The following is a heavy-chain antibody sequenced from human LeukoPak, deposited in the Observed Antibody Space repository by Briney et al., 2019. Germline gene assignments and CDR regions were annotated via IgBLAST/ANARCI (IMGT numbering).Heavy chain of an antibody. Sequence: GRSLRLSCAVSAFTFDDYGMSWVRQAPGNGLAWVSGINWIGGSTGYADSVKGRFTISRDNAKNSLYLQMTSLRAEDTALYYCARAGRGWFGELALSAFDIWGQGTMVTVSS. CDR2: INWIGGST. CDR1: AFTFDDYG. D-gene: IGHD3-10*01. J-gene: IGHJ3*02. CDR3: ARAGRGWFGELALSAFDI. V-gene: IGHV3-20*04.